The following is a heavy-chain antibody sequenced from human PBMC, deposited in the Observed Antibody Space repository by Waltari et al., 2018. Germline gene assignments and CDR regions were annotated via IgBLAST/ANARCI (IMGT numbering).Heavy chain of an antibody. V-gene: IGHV4-30-2*01. CDR3: ATRTHGDYALDY. D-gene: IGHD4-17*01. J-gene: IGHJ4*02. CDR1: GGSISSGGYS. CDR2: IYHSGGT. Sequence: QLQLQESGSGLVKPSQTLSLTCAVSGGSISSGGYSWSWIRQPPGKGLEWIGYIYHSGGTYSNPSLKSRVTISVDRSKNQFSLKLSSVTAADTAVYYCATRTHGDYALDYWGQGTLVTVSS.